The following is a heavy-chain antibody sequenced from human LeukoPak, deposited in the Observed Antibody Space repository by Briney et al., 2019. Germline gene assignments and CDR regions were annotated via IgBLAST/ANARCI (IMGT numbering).Heavy chain of an antibody. D-gene: IGHD5-18*01. J-gene: IGHJ5*02. CDR1: GFTFSSYA. Sequence: GRSLRLSCAASGFTFSSYAMHWVRQAPGKGLEWVAVISYDGSNKYYADSVKGRCTISRDNSKNTLYLQMNSLRSEDTAVYYCARDSLDTAMVTGDNWFDPWGQGTLVTVSS. V-gene: IGHV3-30*04. CDR2: ISYDGSNK. CDR3: ARDSLDTAMVTGDNWFDP.